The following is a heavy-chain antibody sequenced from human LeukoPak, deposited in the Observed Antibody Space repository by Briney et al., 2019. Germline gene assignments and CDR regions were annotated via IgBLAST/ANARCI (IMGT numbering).Heavy chain of an antibody. D-gene: IGHD3-10*01. CDR2: IYTSGST. V-gene: IGHV4-4*07. CDR1: GGSISSYY. J-gene: IGHJ6*03. Sequence: PSETLSLTCTVSGGSISSYYWSWIRQPAGKGLEWIGRIYTSGSTNYNPSLKSRVTMSVDTSKNQFSLKLSSVTAADTAVYYCAREVARGVYYYYYYMDVWGKGTTVTISS. CDR3: AREVARGVYYYYYYMDV.